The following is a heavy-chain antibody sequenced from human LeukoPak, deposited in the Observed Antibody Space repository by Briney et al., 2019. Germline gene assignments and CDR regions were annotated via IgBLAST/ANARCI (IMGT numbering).Heavy chain of an antibody. J-gene: IGHJ4*02. Sequence: GGSLRLSCVPSGFTLSNYAMSWVRQTPGKGLEWVSVISNSGSNTYYADSVKGRFTISRDNSKNTLYLQMNSLRAEDTALYHCAKERSLNGGYSDGYFDHWGQGTLVTVSS. CDR1: GFTLSNYA. V-gene: IGHV3-23*01. CDR3: AKERSLNGGYSDGYFDH. D-gene: IGHD4-23*01. CDR2: ISNSGSNT.